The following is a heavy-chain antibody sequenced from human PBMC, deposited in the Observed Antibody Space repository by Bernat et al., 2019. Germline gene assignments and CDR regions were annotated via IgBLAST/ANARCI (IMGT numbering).Heavy chain of an antibody. Sequence: QPQESGPGLVKPSGTLSLTCAVSGGSIGSSDWWSWFRQPPGKGLEWIGEVHHSGRTNYNPSLKSRISITIDKSKNQVSLKLTSVTAADTAVYYCAREGQGITSFDYWGQGTLVTVSS. CDR3: AREGQGITSFDY. CDR2: VHHSGRT. CDR1: GGSIGSSDW. V-gene: IGHV4-4*02. J-gene: IGHJ4*02. D-gene: IGHD5-24*01.